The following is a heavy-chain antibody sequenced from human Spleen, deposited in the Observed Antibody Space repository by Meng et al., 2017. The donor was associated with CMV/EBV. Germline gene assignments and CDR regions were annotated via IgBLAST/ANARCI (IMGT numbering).Heavy chain of an antibody. CDR3: ARDLRDDDFWSQKERPFYYYAMDV. D-gene: IGHD3-3*01. V-gene: IGHV1-69*05. Sequence: SVKVSCKASGGTFSNYAVNWVRQAPGQGPEWMGGIIPMFGTPNYAQKFQGRVTITTDESTSTAYMELSSLRSEDTAVYYCARDLRDDDFWSQKERPFYYYAMDVWGQGTTVTVSS. CDR2: IIPMFGTP. CDR1: GGTFSNYA. J-gene: IGHJ6*02.